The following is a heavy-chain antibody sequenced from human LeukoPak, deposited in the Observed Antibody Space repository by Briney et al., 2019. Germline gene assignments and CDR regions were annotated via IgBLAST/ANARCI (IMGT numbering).Heavy chain of an antibody. J-gene: IGHJ4*02. CDR2: IYYSGST. D-gene: IGHD3-22*01. CDR1: GGSISSSSYY. CDR3: ARQLYGGYYPNYFDY. V-gene: IGHV4-39*01. Sequence: PSETLSLTCTVSGGSISSSSYYWGWIRQPLGKGLEWIGSIYYSGSTYYNPSLKSRVTISVDTSKNQFSLKLSSVTAADTAVYYCARQLYGGYYPNYFDYWGQGTLVTVSS.